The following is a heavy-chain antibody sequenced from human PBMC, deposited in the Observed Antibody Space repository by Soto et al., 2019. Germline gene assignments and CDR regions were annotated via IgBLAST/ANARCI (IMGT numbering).Heavy chain of an antibody. CDR3: TTGSVEGV. CDR1: DFSISNAW. D-gene: IGHD2-15*01. CDR2: IKTRSEGEAT. J-gene: IGHJ6*02. Sequence: EVQLVESGGGLVKPGGSLRLSCAASDFSISNAWMNWVRQAPGKVLEWVGRIKTRSEGEATDYAAPLKDRFTISRDDSKNTLFLQMHSLKTEATAVYYCTTGSVEGVWGQGATVIVSS. V-gene: IGHV3-15*07.